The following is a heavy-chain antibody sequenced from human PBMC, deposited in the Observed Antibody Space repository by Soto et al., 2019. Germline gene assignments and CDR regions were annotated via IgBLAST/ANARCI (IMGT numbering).Heavy chain of an antibody. CDR1: GFTFSSYW. CDR3: ARVGATTWY. D-gene: IGHD1-26*01. V-gene: IGHV3-74*01. Sequence: GGSLRLSCAAAGFTFSSYWMHWVRQAPGKGRVWGPRVNSEGSITNYADAVKGRFTISRANATNPLYLQMDGLRAKDRAVYYCARVGATTWYWGQGTLVTVSS. CDR2: VNSEGSIT. J-gene: IGHJ4*02.